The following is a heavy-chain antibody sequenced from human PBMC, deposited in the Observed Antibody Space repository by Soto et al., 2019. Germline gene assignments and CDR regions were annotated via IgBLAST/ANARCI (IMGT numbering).Heavy chain of an antibody. CDR2: IYHSGST. Sequence: TLSLTCSVSGCSISSSNWWSWVRQPPGKGLEWIGEIYHSGSTNYNPSLKSRVTISVDKSKNQFSLKLSSVTAADTAVYYCARDRECSYGMDVWGKGTMGTASS. D-gene: IGHD3-10*02. CDR1: GCSISSSNW. J-gene: IGHJ6*04. V-gene: IGHV4-4*02. CDR3: ARDRECSYGMDV.